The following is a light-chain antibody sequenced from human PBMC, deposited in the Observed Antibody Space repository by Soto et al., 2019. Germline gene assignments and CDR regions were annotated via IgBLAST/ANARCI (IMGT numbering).Light chain of an antibody. CDR2: GNS. CDR3: QSYDSSLSVVV. CDR1: SSNIGAGYD. Sequence: QSVLTQPPSVSGAPGQRVTISCTGSSSNIGAGYDVHWYQQLPGTAPKRLIYGNSNRPSGVPDRFSGSKSGTSASLAITGLQAEAEADYYCQSYDSSLSVVVFGGGTKLPVL. J-gene: IGLJ2*01. V-gene: IGLV1-40*01.